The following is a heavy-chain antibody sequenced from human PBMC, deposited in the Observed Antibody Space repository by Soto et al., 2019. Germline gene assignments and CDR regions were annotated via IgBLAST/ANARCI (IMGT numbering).Heavy chain of an antibody. Sequence: QVRLQESGPGLLKPSETLSLTCTVSGGSINTFYWSWVRQPAGKGLEWIGRIFSSGSTSFNPSLESRVAMSVDTSKNHFSLHLSSVTAAEMAVYYCARDGSYSAYNFAHGIQLWSFDFWGQGALVTVSS. CDR2: IFSSGST. V-gene: IGHV4-4*07. CDR1: GGSINTFY. CDR3: ARDGSYSAYNFAHGIQLWSFDF. J-gene: IGHJ4*02. D-gene: IGHD5-12*01.